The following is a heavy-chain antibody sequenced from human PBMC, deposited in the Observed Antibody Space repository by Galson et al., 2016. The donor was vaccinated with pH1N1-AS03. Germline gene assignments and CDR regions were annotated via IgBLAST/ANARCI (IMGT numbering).Heavy chain of an antibody. J-gene: IGHJ4*02. D-gene: IGHD6-13*01. CDR1: GFTFSSYA. Sequence: SLRLSCAASGFTFSSYAMYWVRQAPGKGLEYVSVISGNGVGTYYANSVKGRFTISRDNSKNTLYLQMGSLRAEDMAVYYCARGPVSYSNYWFPPPDYWGQGTLVTVSS. CDR2: ISGNGVGT. V-gene: IGHV3-64*01. CDR3: ARGPVSYSNYWFPPPDY.